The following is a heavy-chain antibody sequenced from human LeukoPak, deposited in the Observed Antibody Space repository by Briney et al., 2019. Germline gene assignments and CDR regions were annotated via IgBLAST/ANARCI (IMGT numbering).Heavy chain of an antibody. CDR3: AKGTRDRVTVTLYFQH. J-gene: IGHJ1*01. V-gene: IGHV3-66*01. CDR2: IYSGGST. CDR1: GFTVSSNY. Sequence: PGGSLRLSCAASGFTVSSNYMSWVRRAPGKGLEWVSVIYSGGSTYYADSVKGRFTISRDNSKNTLYLQMNSLRAEDTAVYYCAKGTRDRVTVTLYFQHWGQGTLVTVSS. D-gene: IGHD2-21*02.